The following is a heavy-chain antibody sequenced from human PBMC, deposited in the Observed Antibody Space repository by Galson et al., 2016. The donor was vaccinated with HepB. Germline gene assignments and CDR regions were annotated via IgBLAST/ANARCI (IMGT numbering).Heavy chain of an antibody. V-gene: IGHV3-30*16. D-gene: IGHD6-19*01. Sequence: SLRLSCAASGFRFGIYSMHWVRQAPGKGLEWMAVISHDGSHKYYADSVQGRFTISRDNSDNTLYLEMNSLKAEDTAVFYCAREREIGRWLPFYYYAVDVWGQGTTVTV. CDR2: ISHDGSHK. CDR3: AREREIGRWLPFYYYAVDV. CDR1: GFRFGIYS. J-gene: IGHJ6*02.